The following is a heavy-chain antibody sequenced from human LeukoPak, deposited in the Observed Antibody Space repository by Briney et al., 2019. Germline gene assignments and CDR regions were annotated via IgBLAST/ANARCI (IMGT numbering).Heavy chain of an antibody. CDR1: GXSISSSSYY. CDR3: ARRTDQGYSSNYGMDV. Sequence: SETLSLTCTVSGXSISSSSYYWGWIRQPPGKGLEWIGSIYYSGSTYYNPSLKSRVTISVDTSKNQFSLKLSSVTAADTAVYYCARRTDQGYSSNYGMDVWGQGTMVTVSS. J-gene: IGHJ6*02. CDR2: IYYSGST. D-gene: IGHD6-13*01. V-gene: IGHV4-39*07.